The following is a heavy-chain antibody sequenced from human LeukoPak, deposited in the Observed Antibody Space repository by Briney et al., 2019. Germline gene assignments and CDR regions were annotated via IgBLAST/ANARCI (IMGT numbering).Heavy chain of an antibody. CDR3: AREGYSSSPSTGNNFDY. CDR1: GGSISSYY. D-gene: IGHD6-6*01. CDR2: IYTSGST. J-gene: IGHJ4*02. Sequence: SETLSLTCTVSGGSISSYYWSWIRQPAGKGLEWIGRIYTSGSTNYNPSLKSRVTMSVDTSKNQFSLKLSSVTAADTAVYYCAREGYSSSPSTGNNFDYWGQGTLVTVSS. V-gene: IGHV4-4*07.